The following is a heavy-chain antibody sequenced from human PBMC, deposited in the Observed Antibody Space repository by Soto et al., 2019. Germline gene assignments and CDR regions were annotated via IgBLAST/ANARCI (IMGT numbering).Heavy chain of an antibody. D-gene: IGHD3-16*01. V-gene: IGHV3-15*01. Sequence: EVQLVESGGGVVKPGGSLRLSCSTSGFTFANAWMNWVRQAPGKGLEWIARIKSKTDGGTTDYIAPVEGRFTVSRDDSKNTLFLQMSSLKPEDTGEYYCVWVDPFIWGRGTKVIVSS. CDR3: VWVDPFI. CDR2: IKSKTDGGTT. CDR1: GFTFANAW. J-gene: IGHJ3*02.